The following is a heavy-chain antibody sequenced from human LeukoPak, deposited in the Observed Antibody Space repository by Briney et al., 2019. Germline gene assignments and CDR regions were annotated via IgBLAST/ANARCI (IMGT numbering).Heavy chain of an antibody. CDR1: GFTFSSYD. V-gene: IGHV3-48*03. J-gene: IGHJ5*02. CDR3: ARVDVVAAFDP. CDR2: ISSSGTTI. Sequence: GGSLRLSCAASGFTFSSYDMNWVRQAPGRELEWISYISYISSSGTTIYYADSVKGRFTISRDNAKNSLYLQMNSLRAEDTAVYYCARVDVVAAFDPWGQGTLVTVSS. D-gene: IGHD2-15*01.